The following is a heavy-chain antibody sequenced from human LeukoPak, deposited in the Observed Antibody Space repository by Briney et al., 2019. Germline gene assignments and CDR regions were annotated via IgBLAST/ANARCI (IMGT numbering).Heavy chain of an antibody. V-gene: IGHV1-2*02. D-gene: IGHD3-10*01. CDR2: INPNSGGT. Sequence: PKASVKVSCKASGGTFSSYAISWVRQAPGQGLEWMGWINPNSGGTNYAQKFQGRVTMTRDTSISTAYMELSRLRSDDTAVYYCAREFGELSDYWGQGTLVTVSS. CDR1: GGTFSSYA. J-gene: IGHJ4*02. CDR3: AREFGELSDY.